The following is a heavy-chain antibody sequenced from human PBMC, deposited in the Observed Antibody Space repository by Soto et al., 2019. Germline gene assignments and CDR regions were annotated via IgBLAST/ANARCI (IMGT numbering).Heavy chain of an antibody. Sequence: QVQLVQSGAEVKKPGASVKVSCKASGYTFTSYYMHWVRQAPGQGLEWMGIINPSGGSTSYAQKFPGRVTMPRDTSTSTVYMELSSLRSEDPAVYYCARVSRRVVVVGDFDYWGQGTLVTVSS. CDR1: GYTFTSYY. D-gene: IGHD3-22*01. V-gene: IGHV1-46*03. CDR2: INPSGGST. CDR3: ARVSRRVVVVGDFDY. J-gene: IGHJ4*02.